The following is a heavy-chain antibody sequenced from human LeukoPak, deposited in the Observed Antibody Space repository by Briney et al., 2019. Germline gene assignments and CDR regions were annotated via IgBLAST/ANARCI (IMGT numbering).Heavy chain of an antibody. CDR1: GFTFSNHG. J-gene: IGHJ3*02. Sequence: GGSLRLSCAASGFTFSNHGMNWVRQAPGKGLEWVSSISSSSSYIYYADSVKGRFTISRDNAKNSLYLQMNSLRAEDTAVYYCARDLNVLRYFDWLSIDAFDIWGQGTMVTVSS. V-gene: IGHV3-21*01. D-gene: IGHD3-9*01. CDR3: ARDLNVLRYFDWLSIDAFDI. CDR2: ISSSSSYI.